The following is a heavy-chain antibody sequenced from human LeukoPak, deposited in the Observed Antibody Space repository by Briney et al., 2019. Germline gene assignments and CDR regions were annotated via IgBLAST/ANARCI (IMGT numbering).Heavy chain of an antibody. Sequence: SETLSLTCAVSGGSFSGYYWSWIRQPPGKGLEWIGEINHSGTTNYNPSLKSRVTISVDTSKNQFSLKLSSVTATDAAVYYCARISPQGGYGDYWGQGTLVTVPS. CDR1: GGSFSGYY. J-gene: IGHJ4*02. CDR3: ARISPQGGYGDY. V-gene: IGHV4-34*01. CDR2: INHSGTT. D-gene: IGHD5-12*01.